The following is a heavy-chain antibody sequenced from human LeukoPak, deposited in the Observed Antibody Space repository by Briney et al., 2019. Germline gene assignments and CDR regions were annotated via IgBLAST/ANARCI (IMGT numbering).Heavy chain of an antibody. J-gene: IGHJ4*02. CDR3: AREGWAQLERRMN. CDR1: GFTFSSYA. V-gene: IGHV3-30*04. D-gene: IGHD1-1*01. CDR2: ISYDGSNK. Sequence: GGSLRLSCAASGFTFSSYAMHWVRQAPGKGLEWVAVISYDGSNKYYADSVKGRFTISRDNSKNTLYLQTNSLRAEDTAVYYCAREGWAQLERRMNWGQGTLVTVSS.